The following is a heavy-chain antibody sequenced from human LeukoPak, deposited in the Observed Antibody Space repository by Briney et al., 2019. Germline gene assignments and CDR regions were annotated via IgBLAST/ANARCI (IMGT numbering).Heavy chain of an antibody. CDR3: ARDTTVGSGMEH. V-gene: IGHV4-59*01. CDR1: GGSLSTYS. J-gene: IGHJ4*02. D-gene: IGHD3-10*01. CDR2: IYHGGTT. Sequence: SETLSLTCSVSGGSLSTYSWSWVRHYPGNRREWIGYIYHGGTTNYNPSLKSRATISADTAKNQFSLRLRSVTAADTAIYYCARDTTVGSGMEHWGQGTLVSVSS.